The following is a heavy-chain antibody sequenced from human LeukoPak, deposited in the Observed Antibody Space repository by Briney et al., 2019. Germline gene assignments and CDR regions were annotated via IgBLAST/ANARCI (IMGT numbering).Heavy chain of an antibody. J-gene: IGHJ6*03. Sequence: PGGSLILSCAAAGFTFSSYAMSWVRQAPGKGLEWVSSISGRGGRTYYADSVKGRFTISRDNSKNTLYLQMNSLRAEDTAVYYCAKGDSSSAVTTLVIRYYSYYYMDVWGKGTTVTVSS. CDR3: AKGDSSSAVTTLVIRYYSYYYMDV. CDR2: ISGRGGRT. CDR1: GFTFSSYA. D-gene: IGHD4-11*01. V-gene: IGHV3-23*01.